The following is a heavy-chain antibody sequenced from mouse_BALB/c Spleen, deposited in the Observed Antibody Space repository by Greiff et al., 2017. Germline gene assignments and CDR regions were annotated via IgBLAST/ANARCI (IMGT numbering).Heavy chain of an antibody. CDR3: ARYGNYDAWFAY. D-gene: IGHD2-1*01. Sequence: EVQRVESGPGLVKPSQSLSLTCTVTGYSITSDYAWTWIRQFPGNKLEWMGYISYSGSTSYNPSLKSRISITRDTSKNQFFLQLNSVTTEDTATYYCARYGNYDAWFAYWGQGTLVTVSA. CDR2: ISYSGST. CDR1: GYSITSDYA. V-gene: IGHV3-2*02. J-gene: IGHJ3*01.